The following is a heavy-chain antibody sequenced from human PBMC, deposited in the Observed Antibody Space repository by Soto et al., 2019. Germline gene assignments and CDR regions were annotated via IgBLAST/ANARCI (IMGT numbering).Heavy chain of an antibody. D-gene: IGHD3-22*01. CDR1: GGYISSYY. CDR2: IYYSGCT. Sequence: QVQLQESGPGLVKPSETLSLTCTVSGGYISSYYWSWIRQPPGKGLEWIGYIYYSGCTNYNPSLKSPVTISVDTAKNQFSLKLSSVTAADTAVYYCARSYDSSGHHDYWCQGTLVTVSS. V-gene: IGHV4-59*01. J-gene: IGHJ4*02. CDR3: ARSYDSSGHHDY.